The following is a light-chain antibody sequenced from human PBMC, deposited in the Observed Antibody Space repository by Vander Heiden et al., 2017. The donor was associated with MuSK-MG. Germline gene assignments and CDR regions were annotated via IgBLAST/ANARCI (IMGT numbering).Light chain of an antibody. CDR2: DAS. Sequence: EIVLTQSPVTLSLSPGERATLSCRASQNINNYLAWYQQKPGQAPRLLIFDASNRATGIPARFSGSGSGTDFILTISSLEPEDFAVYFCQQRSLWPPGARLGKRTKEEIK. CDR3: QQRSLWPPGAR. CDR1: QNINNY. V-gene: IGKV3-11*01. J-gene: IGKJ1*01.